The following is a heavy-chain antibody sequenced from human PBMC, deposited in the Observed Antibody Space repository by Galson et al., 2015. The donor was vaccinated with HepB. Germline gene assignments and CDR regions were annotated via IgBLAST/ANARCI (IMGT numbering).Heavy chain of an antibody. J-gene: IGHJ4*02. CDR3: ARAKDYDSSGYYSHYFDY. D-gene: IGHD3-22*01. CDR1: GDSVSSNSAA. V-gene: IGHV6-1*01. Sequence: CAISGDSVSSNSAAWNWIRQSPSRGLEWLGRTYYKSKWYNDYAVSVKSRITINPDTSKNQFSLQLNSVTPEDTAVYYCARAKDYDSSGYYSHYFDYWGQGTLVTVSS. CDR2: TYYKSKWYN.